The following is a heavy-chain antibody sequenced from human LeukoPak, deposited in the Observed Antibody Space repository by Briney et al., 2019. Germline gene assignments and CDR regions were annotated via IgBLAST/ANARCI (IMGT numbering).Heavy chain of an antibody. J-gene: IGHJ4*02. D-gene: IGHD2-2*02. CDR1: GFTFSTYA. CDR2: ISSSSSYI. Sequence: GGSLRLSCAASGFTFSTYAMSWVRQAPGNGLEWVSSISSSSSYIYYADSVKGRFTISRDNAKNSLYLQMNSLRAEDTAVYYCASAGCSSTSCYTWGVGYWGQGTLVTVSS. V-gene: IGHV3-21*01. CDR3: ASAGCSSTSCYTWGVGY.